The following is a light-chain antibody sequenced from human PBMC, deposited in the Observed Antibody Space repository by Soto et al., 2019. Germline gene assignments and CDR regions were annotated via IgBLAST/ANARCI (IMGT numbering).Light chain of an antibody. CDR2: KAS. J-gene: IGKJ1*01. CDR1: QTINRW. V-gene: IGKV1-5*03. Sequence: DIQMTQSPSTLSASVGDRVTITCRASQTINRWLAWYQQKPGEVPKLLIYKASVLESGVPSRFSGSGSGTEFTLTISRLQPEDVATYYCQHWSFGQGTKGDIK. CDR3: QHWS.